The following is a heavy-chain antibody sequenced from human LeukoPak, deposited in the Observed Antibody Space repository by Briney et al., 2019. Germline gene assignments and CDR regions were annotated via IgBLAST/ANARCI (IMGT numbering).Heavy chain of an antibody. CDR3: AREAYYYDSSGMVDY. V-gene: IGHV4-39*07. Sequence: KPSETLSLTCTVSGGSISSGSYYWGWIRQPPGKGLEWIGSIYYSGSTYYNPSLKSRVTISVDTSKNQFSLKLSSVTAADTAVYYCAREAYYYDSSGMVDYWGQGTLVTVSS. CDR1: GGSISSGSYY. D-gene: IGHD3-22*01. J-gene: IGHJ4*02. CDR2: IYYSGST.